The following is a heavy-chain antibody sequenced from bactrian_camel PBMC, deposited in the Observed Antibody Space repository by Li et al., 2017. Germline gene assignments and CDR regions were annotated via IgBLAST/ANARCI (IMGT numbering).Heavy chain of an antibody. J-gene: IGHJ4*01. CDR3: AANPTNCGDRWFYPGAFGI. V-gene: IGHV3S60*01. Sequence: HVQLVESGGGFVRPGGSLRLSCAPSGYSYPKFCMGWFRQPVGQEREGVSCSPWNGDRPYYADFVKGRFTISQDWAKNTVYLQMNSLKPDDTAMYYCAANPTNCGDRWFYPGAFGIWGQGTQVTVS. CDR2: SPWNGDRP. CDR1: GYSYPKFC. D-gene: IGHD2*01.